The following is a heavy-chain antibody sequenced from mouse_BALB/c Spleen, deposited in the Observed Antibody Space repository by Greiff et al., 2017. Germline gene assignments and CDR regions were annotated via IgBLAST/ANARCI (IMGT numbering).Heavy chain of an antibody. J-gene: IGHJ3*01. V-gene: IGHV1-15*01. D-gene: IGHD2-3*01. CDR2: IDPETGGT. Sequence: VQLQESGAELVRPGASVTLSCKASGYTFTDYEMHWVKQTPVHGLEWIGAIDPETGGTAYNQKFKGKATLTADKSSSTAYMELRSLTSEDSAVYYCTRDGLGAYWGQGTLVTVSA. CDR1: GYTFTDYE. CDR3: TRDGLGAY.